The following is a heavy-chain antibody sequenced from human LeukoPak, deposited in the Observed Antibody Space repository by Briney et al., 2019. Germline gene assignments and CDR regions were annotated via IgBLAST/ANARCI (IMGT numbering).Heavy chain of an antibody. CDR1: GGSISSYY. D-gene: IGHD5-18*01. CDR2: IYYSGST. CDR3: ARTTEGGYSYGYFYYYYMDV. J-gene: IGHJ6*03. Sequence: PSETLSLTCTVSGGSISSYYWSWIRQPPGKGLEWIGYIYYSGSTNYKSSLKSRVTISVDTSKNQFSLKLSSVTAADTAVYYCARTTEGGYSYGYFYYYYMDVWGKGTTVTISS. V-gene: IGHV4-59*01.